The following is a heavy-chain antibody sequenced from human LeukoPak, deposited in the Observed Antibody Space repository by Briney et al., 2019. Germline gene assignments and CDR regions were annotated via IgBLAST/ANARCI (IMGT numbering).Heavy chain of an antibody. Sequence: PGGSLRLSCAASGFTFSSYSMNWVRQAPGKGLEWVSSISSSSSYIYYADSVKGRFTISRDDAKNSLYLQMNSLRAEDTAVYYCASPDTAMVGGDVWGKGTTVTASS. J-gene: IGHJ6*04. CDR1: GFTFSSYS. D-gene: IGHD5-18*01. CDR2: ISSSSSYI. CDR3: ASPDTAMVGGDV. V-gene: IGHV3-21*01.